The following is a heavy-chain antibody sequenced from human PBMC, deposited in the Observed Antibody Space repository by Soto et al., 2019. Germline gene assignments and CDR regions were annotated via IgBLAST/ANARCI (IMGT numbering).Heavy chain of an antibody. CDR3: AAQAAGGRGFGY. J-gene: IGHJ4*01. Sequence: GGSLRLSCAASGFVFGYYGMHWVRQAPGKGLDWLSVIYYDGSQQQYSDSVRGRFTISRDNSKNTLFLEMNNLRSDDTAVYYCAAQAAGGRGFGYWGHGTLVTVSS. CDR2: IYYDGSQQ. D-gene: IGHD6-13*01. V-gene: IGHV3-33*01. CDR1: GFVFGYYG.